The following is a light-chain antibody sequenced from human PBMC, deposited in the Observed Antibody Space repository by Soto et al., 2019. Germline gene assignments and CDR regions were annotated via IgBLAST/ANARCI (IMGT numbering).Light chain of an antibody. V-gene: IGLV1-40*01. J-gene: IGLJ2*01. CDR3: QSYDSSLSGYVV. CDR1: SSNIGAGYD. CDR2: GNS. Sequence: QAVVTQPPSVSGAPGQRVTISCTGSSSNIGAGYDVHWYQQLPGTPPKLLIYGNSNRPSGVPDRISGSKSGTSASLAITGLQPEDEADYYCQSYDSSLSGYVVFGGGTKLTVL.